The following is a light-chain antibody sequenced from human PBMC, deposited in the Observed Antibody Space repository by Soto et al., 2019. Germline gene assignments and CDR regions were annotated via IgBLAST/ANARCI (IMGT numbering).Light chain of an antibody. CDR3: CSYVGSRFVV. J-gene: IGLJ2*01. CDR1: SNDIGNYDR. Sequence: QSALTQPASVSGSPGQSITISCSGTSNDIGNYDRVSWYQQHPGKVPKLMIYEVSKRPSGVSSRFTGSKSGNTASMTISGLQADDEADYYCCSYVGSRFVVFGGGTKLTVL. V-gene: IGLV2-23*02. CDR2: EVS.